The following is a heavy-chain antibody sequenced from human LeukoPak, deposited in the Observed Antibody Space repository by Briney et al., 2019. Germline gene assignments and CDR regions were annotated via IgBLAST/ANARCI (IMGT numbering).Heavy chain of an antibody. J-gene: IGHJ2*01. CDR2: IKTDGSTI. Sequence: GGSLRLSCAASGFIFSNYWMHWVRQAPGKGLVWVSRIKTDGSTITYADSVKGRFTISRDNAKNTLYLQMNSLRAEDTAVYYCARDQTYGDYWYFDLWGRGTLVTVSS. CDR3: ARDQTYGDYWYFDL. CDR1: GFIFSNYW. V-gene: IGHV3-74*01. D-gene: IGHD4-17*01.